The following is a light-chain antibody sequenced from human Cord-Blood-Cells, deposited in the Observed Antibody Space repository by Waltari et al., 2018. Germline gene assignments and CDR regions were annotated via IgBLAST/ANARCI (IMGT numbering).Light chain of an antibody. CDR2: DVS. J-gene: IGLJ3*02. V-gene: IGLV2-14*01. CDR1: SSDVGGYNY. CDR3: SSYTSSSTLV. Sequence: QSALTQPASVSGSPGQSITISCTGTSSDVGGYNYVSWYQQHPGKAPKLMIYDVSKRPSGVSNRFSGSKSGNPASLTISGLQAEDEADYDCSSYTSSSTLVFGGGTKLTVL.